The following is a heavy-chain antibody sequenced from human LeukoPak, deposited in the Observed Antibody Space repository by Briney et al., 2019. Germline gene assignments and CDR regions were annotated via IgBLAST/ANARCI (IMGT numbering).Heavy chain of an antibody. J-gene: IGHJ4*02. CDR1: GGSFSGYY. CDR3: ARGGPFWSGSTDY. CDR2: INHSGST. V-gene: IGHV4-34*01. Sequence: PSETLSLTCAVYGGSFSGYYWSWIRQPPGKGLEWIGEINHSGSTNYNPSLKSRVTISVDTSKNQLSLKLSSVTAADTAVYYCARGGPFWSGSTDYWGQGTLVTVSS. D-gene: IGHD3-3*01.